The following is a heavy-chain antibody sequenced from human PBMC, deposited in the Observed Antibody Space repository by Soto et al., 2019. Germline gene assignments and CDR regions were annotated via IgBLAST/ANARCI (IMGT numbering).Heavy chain of an antibody. CDR2: ISPSTSHI. Sequence: EVHLVESGGGLVKPGGSLRLSCAVSGFTFSTCTMNWVRQAPGKGLEWVSSISPSTSHIYYADSVNGRFTISRDNAKNSLFLPMNSLRAEDTAVYYCSGCSGGACHQNYGMDVWGQGTTVTVSS. D-gene: IGHD2-15*01. CDR3: SGCSGGACHQNYGMDV. CDR1: GFTFSTCT. V-gene: IGHV3-21*01. J-gene: IGHJ6*02.